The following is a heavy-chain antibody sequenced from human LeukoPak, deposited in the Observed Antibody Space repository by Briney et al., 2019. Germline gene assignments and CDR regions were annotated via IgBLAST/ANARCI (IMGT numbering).Heavy chain of an antibody. CDR2: IKQDGSEK. J-gene: IGHJ4*02. D-gene: IGHD6-19*01. CDR1: GFTFSSYW. Sequence: GGSRRLSCAASGFTFSSYWMSWVRQAPGKGLEWVANIKQDGSEKYYVDSVKGRFTISRDNAKNSLYLQMNSLRAEDMAVYYCARDSGWYLGYYFDYWGQGTLVTISS. V-gene: IGHV3-7*01. CDR3: ARDSGWYLGYYFDY.